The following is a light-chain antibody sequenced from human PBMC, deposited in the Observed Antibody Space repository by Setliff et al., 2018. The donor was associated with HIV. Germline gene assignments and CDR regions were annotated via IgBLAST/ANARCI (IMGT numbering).Light chain of an antibody. CDR1: SSDVGSYDF. CDR3: ASYRPNDLGV. V-gene: IGLV2-14*03. J-gene: IGLJ1*01. CDR2: DVS. Sequence: SVLIQPASVSGSPGQSVTVSCTGTSSDVGSYDFVSWYQQLPGKAPKLLIYDVSDQPSGVSHRFSGSKSGNTASLTISGLQSEDEADYYCASYRPNDLGVFGTGTKVTVL.